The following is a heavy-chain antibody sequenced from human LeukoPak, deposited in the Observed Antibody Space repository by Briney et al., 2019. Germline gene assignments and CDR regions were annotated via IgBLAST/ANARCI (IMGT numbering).Heavy chain of an antibody. J-gene: IGHJ4*02. CDR2: IRYDGSNK. D-gene: IGHD6-19*01. CDR1: GFTFSSYG. Sequence: GGSLRLSCAASGFTFSSYGMHWVRQAPGKGLEWVAFIRYDGSNKYYADSVKGRFTISRDNSKNTLYLQMNSLRAEDTAVYYCARDDVYSSGWYYWGQGTLVTVSS. V-gene: IGHV3-30*02. CDR3: ARDDVYSSGWYY.